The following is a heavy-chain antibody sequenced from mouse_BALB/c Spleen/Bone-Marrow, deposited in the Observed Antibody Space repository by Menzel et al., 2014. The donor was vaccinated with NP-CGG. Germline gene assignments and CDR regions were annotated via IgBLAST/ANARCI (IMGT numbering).Heavy chain of an antibody. CDR1: GCTFTSYW. Sequence: LQQSGSELVRPGTSVKLSCKASGCTFTSYWMHWVKQRPGQGLEWIGNIYPFSGSSNYDEKFRSKATLTVDTSSSTAYMQLISLTSEDSAVYYRTRSPITTVVAETMDCWGQGTSVTVSS. J-gene: IGHJ4*01. CDR2: IYPFSGSS. V-gene: IGHV1S22*01. D-gene: IGHD1-1*01. CDR3: TRSPITTVVAETMDC.